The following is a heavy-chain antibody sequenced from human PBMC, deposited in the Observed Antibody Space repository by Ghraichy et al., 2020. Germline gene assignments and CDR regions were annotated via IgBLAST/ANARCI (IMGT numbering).Heavy chain of an antibody. D-gene: IGHD2-15*01. Sequence: SETLSLTCTVSGGSISSYYWSWIRQPPGKGLEWIGYIYYSGSTNYNPSLKSRVTISVDTSNNQFSLKLSSVTAADTAVYYCARGGDGAGSNWFDPWGQGTRVTVSS. J-gene: IGHJ5*02. V-gene: IGHV4-59*01. CDR1: GGSISSYY. CDR3: ARGGDGAGSNWFDP. CDR2: IYYSGST.